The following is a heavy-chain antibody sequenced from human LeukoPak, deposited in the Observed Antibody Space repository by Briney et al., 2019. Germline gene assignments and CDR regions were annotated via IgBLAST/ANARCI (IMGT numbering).Heavy chain of an antibody. D-gene: IGHD1-20*01. CDR1: GYTFTSYD. J-gene: IGHJ5*02. CDR2: MNPNSGNT. Sequence: GASVKVSCKASGYTFTSYDINWVRQATGQGLEWMGWMNPNSGNTGYAQKFQGRVTMTRNTSISTAYMELSSLRSEDTAGYYCARRRGKGKITDPFLLRFDPWGQGTLVTVSS. V-gene: IGHV1-8*01. CDR3: ARRRGKGKITDPFLLRFDP.